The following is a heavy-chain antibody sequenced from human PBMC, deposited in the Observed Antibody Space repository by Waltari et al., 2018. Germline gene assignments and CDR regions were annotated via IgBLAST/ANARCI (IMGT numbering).Heavy chain of an antibody. CDR2: INPNSGGT. J-gene: IGHJ6*03. CDR1: GYTFTGYY. V-gene: IGHV1-2*06. Sequence: QVQLVQSGAEVKKPGASVKVSCKASGYTFTGYYMHWVRQAPGQGLEWMGRINPNSGGTNYAQKFQGRVTMTRDTSISTAYMELSRLRSDDTAVYYCARVVPAAISYYYYYMDVWGKGTTVTVSS. CDR3: ARVVPAAISYYYYYMDV. D-gene: IGHD2-2*02.